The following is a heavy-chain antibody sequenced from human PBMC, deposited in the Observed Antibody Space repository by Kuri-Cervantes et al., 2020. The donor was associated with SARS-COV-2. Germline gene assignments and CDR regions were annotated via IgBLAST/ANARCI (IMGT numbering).Heavy chain of an antibody. Sequence: GESLKISCAASGFTFSSYWMNWVRQAPGKALEWVSSISGSGSYIYYADSVKGRFTISKESGENSLYLHMNSLRGDDTAVYYCARAAGEGPIYYYYMDVWGKGTTVTVSS. D-gene: IGHD2-21*01. CDR1: GFTFSSYW. J-gene: IGHJ6*03. CDR2: ISGSGSYI. V-gene: IGHV3-21*01. CDR3: ARAAGEGPIYYYYMDV.